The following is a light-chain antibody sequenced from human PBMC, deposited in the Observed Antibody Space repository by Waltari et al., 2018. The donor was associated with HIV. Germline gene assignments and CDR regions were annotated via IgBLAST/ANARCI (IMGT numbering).Light chain of an antibody. Sequence: QAVVTQEPSLTVSPGGTVTLTCCSSTGPVTSGHHPYRFQQKSGQAPRTRIYVTVNKHSWTPARFSGSLLGGKAALTLSGAQPEDEAEYFCLLSFAGARPVVFGGGTNLTVL. CDR3: LLSFAGARPVV. CDR1: TGPVTSGHH. V-gene: IGLV7-46*01. CDR2: VTV. J-gene: IGLJ2*01.